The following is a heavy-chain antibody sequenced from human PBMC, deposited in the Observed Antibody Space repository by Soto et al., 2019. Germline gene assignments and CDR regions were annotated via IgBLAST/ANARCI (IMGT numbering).Heavy chain of an antibody. V-gene: IGHV4-61*01. CDR3: ARDTYYYDSSGYA. CDR2: IYYSGST. J-gene: IGHJ5*02. D-gene: IGHD3-22*01. CDR1: GGSVSSGSYY. Sequence: PSETLSLTCTVSGGSVSSGSYYWSWIRQPPGKGLEWIGYIYYSGSTNYNPSLKSRVTISVDTSKNQFSLKLSSVTAADTAVYYCARDTYYYDSSGYAWGQGTLVTVSS.